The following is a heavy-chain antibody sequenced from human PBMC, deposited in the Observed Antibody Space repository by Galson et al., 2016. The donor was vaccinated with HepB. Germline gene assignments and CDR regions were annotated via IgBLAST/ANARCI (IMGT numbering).Heavy chain of an antibody. D-gene: IGHD1-26*01. Sequence: SVKVSCKASGYTFTSYGITWVRQAPGQGLEWMGWISVYNGNTNYAQNFQGRVSLTTDTSTSTAYMEMTSLRFDDTATYYCARGSNFLSGESPGDFFDYWGQGTLVTVSS. CDR1: GYTFTSYG. V-gene: IGHV1-18*04. J-gene: IGHJ4*02. CDR3: ARGSNFLSGESPGDFFDY. CDR2: ISVYNGNT.